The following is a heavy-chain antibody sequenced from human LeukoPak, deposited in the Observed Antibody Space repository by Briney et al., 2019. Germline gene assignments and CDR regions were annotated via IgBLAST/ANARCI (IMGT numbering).Heavy chain of an antibody. Sequence: SETLSLTCTVSGGSISSYYWSWIRQPPGKGLEWIGYIYYSGSTNYNPSLKSRVTISVDTSKNQFSLKLSSVTAADTAVYYCARGEQWLVFDYWGQGTLVTVSS. J-gene: IGHJ4*02. V-gene: IGHV4-59*01. CDR3: ARGEQWLVFDY. D-gene: IGHD6-19*01. CDR1: GGSISSYY. CDR2: IYYSGST.